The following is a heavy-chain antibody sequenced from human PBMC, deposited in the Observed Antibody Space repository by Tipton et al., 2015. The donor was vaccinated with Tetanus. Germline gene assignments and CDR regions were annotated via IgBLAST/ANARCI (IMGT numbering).Heavy chain of an antibody. J-gene: IGHJ6*02. CDR1: GGSMNSYY. CDR2: IYYTGAT. CDR3: EGDDYYETSLRDYYGEEG. D-gene: IGHD3-16*01. Sequence: QLVQSGPEVKPSETLSLICTVSGGSMNSYYWSWIRQPPGKGLEWIGHIYYTGATSYNSSLQSRVTLSIDTSKNQFSLKMTSVTAADTAVYFCEGDDYYETSLRDYYGEEGWGQGTTVTVSS. V-gene: IGHV4-59*01.